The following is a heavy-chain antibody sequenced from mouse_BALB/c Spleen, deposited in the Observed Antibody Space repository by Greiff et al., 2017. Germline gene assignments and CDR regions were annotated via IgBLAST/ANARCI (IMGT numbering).Heavy chain of an antibody. CDR3: ARRDYFDAMDY. CDR2: IDPANGNT. V-gene: IGHV14-3*02. J-gene: IGHJ4*01. D-gene: IGHD1-1*01. CDR1: GFNIKDTY. Sequence: EVKLMESGAELVKPGASVKLSCTASGFNIKDTYMHWVKQRPEQGLEWIGRIDPANGNTKYDPKFQGKATITADTSSNTAYLQLSSLTSEDTAVYYCARRDYFDAMDYWGQGTSVTVSS.